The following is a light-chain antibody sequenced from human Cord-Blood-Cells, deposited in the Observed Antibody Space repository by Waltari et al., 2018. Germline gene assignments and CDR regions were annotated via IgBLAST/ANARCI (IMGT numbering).Light chain of an antibody. J-gene: IGLJ3*02. V-gene: IGLV3-25*03. CDR1: ALPKQY. CDR3: QSADSSGTYL. CDR2: KDS. Sequence: SYELTQPPSVSVSPGQTARITRSGDALPKQYAYWYQQKPGQAPVLVISKDSERPSGIPERFSGSSSGTTVTLTISGVQAEDEADYYCQSADSSGTYLFGGGTKLTVL.